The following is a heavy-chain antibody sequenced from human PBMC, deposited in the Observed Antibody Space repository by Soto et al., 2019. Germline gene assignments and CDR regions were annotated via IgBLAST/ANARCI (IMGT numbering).Heavy chain of an antibody. J-gene: IGHJ4*02. V-gene: IGHV3-53*05. CDR1: GFTVSSNY. CDR2: IYSSGST. Sequence: PGGSLRLSCAASGFTVSSNYMSWVRQAPGKGLEWVSVIYSSGSTYYADSVKGRFTISRDNAKNSLYLQMNSLRAEDTALYYCAKERYYYGSGSYYRTLDYWGQGTLVTVSS. CDR3: AKERYYYGSGSYYRTLDY. D-gene: IGHD3-10*01.